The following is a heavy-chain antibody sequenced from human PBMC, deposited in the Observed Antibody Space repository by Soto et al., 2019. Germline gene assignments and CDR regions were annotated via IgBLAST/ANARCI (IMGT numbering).Heavy chain of an antibody. V-gene: IGHV4-61*01. Sequence: QVQLQESGPGLVKPSETLSLTCTVSGGSVSGGSYCWSWIRQPPGKGLECIGYVYNSGSTTYNPSVKSRVTSSVDTSKTQFSVGLSSVTAVDTAVPHCARVQFATYIDLWGRGTLVTVSS. CDR2: VYNSGST. CDR1: GGSVSGGSYC. J-gene: IGHJ2*01. D-gene: IGHD4-4*01. CDR3: ARVQFATYIDL.